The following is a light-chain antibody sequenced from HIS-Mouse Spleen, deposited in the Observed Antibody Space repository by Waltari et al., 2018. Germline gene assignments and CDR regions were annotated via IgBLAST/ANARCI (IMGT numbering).Light chain of an antibody. CDR1: ALPKKY. J-gene: IGLJ2*01. Sequence: SYELTQPPSVSVSPGQTARITCSGDALPKKYAYWYQQKSGLAPGLVINEDSKRPSGIPGGFSGSSSGTMATLTISGAQVEDEADYYCYSTDSSGNHRVFGGGTKLTVL. V-gene: IGLV3-10*01. CDR3: YSTDSSGNHRV. CDR2: EDS.